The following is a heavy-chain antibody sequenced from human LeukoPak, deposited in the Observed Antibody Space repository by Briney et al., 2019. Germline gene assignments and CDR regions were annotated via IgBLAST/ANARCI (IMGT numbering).Heavy chain of an antibody. V-gene: IGHV3-53*01. D-gene: IGHD2-15*01. CDR1: VLTVSSNY. CDR3: ARVVVGTSHADYLDY. Sequence: GGALRLSCAASVLTVSSNYMSWVRQAPGKGLEWVSIIYSSGSTYYADSVKGRFTISRDMSKNTVYLQVNSLRAEDTAVYYCARVVVGTSHADYLDYWGQGTLVTVSS. CDR2: IYSSGST. J-gene: IGHJ4*02.